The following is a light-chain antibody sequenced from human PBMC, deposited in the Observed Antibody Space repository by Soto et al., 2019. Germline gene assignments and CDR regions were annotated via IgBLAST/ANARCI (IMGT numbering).Light chain of an antibody. Sequence: QSALTQPASVSGSPGQSITISCTGTSSDVGGYNFVSWYQQHPGKAPKLMLYNVYDRPSGISHRFSGSRSGNTASLTISGPQAEDEAPYYCNSSTSSSTLVFGGGTQLTVL. CDR2: NVY. J-gene: IGLJ2*01. CDR1: SSDVGGYNF. V-gene: IGLV2-14*03. CDR3: NSSTSSSTLV.